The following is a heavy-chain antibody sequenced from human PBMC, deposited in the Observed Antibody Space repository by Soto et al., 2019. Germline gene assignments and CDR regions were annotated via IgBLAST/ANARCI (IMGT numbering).Heavy chain of an antibody. D-gene: IGHD2-8*01. V-gene: IGHV4-59*12. Sequence: PSETLSLTCTVSGGSISSYYWSWIRQPPGKGLEWIGDIYYSGSTYYNPSLKSRVTISVDKSKNQFSLKLSSVTAADTAVYYCARGVLMVYATEYYYYGMDVWGQGTTVTVSS. J-gene: IGHJ6*02. CDR1: GGSISSYY. CDR3: ARGVLMVYATEYYYYGMDV. CDR2: IYYSGST.